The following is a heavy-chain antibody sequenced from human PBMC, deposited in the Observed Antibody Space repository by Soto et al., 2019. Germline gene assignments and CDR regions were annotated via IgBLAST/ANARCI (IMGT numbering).Heavy chain of an antibody. V-gene: IGHV1-18*01. D-gene: IGHD2-15*01. CDR1: GYTFTSYG. CDR2: ISAYNGNT. Sequence: QVQLVQSGAEVKKPGASVKVSCKASGYTFTSYGISWVRQAPGQGLEWMGWISAYNGNTKYAQNLQGRVTMTTDTSTSTDYMELRSLRSDDTAVYYCATSNCSGGSCYSYYFDYWGQGTLVTVSS. J-gene: IGHJ4*02. CDR3: ATSNCSGGSCYSYYFDY.